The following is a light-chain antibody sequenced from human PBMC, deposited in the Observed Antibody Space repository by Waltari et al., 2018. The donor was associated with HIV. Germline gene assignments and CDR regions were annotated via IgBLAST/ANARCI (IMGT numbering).Light chain of an antibody. CDR2: EVS. J-gene: IGLJ2*01. CDR3: SSYTSSNTFVV. Sequence: QSALTQPPSVSGYPGQSVTISCTGTSSDVGNYNRVSWYQQPPGPAPKLMIYEVSNRPSGVPRGFSGAKSGNTASLTIFGLQAEDEADYYCSSYTSSNTFVVFGGGTKLTVL. CDR1: SSDVGNYNR. V-gene: IGLV2-18*02.